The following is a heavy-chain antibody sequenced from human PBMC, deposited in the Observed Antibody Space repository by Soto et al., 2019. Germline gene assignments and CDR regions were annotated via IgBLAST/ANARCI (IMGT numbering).Heavy chain of an antibody. CDR2: IKPDGSSP. CDR1: GFTFSNYW. D-gene: IGHD3-10*01. CDR3: AREDLWVRDF. V-gene: IGHV3-74*03. Sequence: EVQLVESGGDLVQSGGSLRLSCAASGFTFSNYWMHWVRQAPGKGLVWVSRIKPDGSSPTYVDSVKGRFTISRDNAKNTLYLQMNSLRVEDTAVYFCAREDLWVRDFWGQGTLVTVSS. J-gene: IGHJ4*02.